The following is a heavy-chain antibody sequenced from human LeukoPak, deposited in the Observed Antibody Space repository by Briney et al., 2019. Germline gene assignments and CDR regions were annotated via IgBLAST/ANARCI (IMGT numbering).Heavy chain of an antibody. CDR2: IYPGDSDT. CDR3: ARRSYDGVVVVAPFDY. CDR1: GYSFTSYW. V-gene: IGHV5-51*01. J-gene: IGHJ4*02. D-gene: IGHD2-15*01. Sequence: GESLKISCKGSGYSFTSYWIGWVRQMPGKGLEWMGIIYPGDSDTRYSPSFQGQVTISADKSISTAYLQWSSLKASDTAMYYCARRSYDGVVVVAPFDYWGQGTLVTVSS.